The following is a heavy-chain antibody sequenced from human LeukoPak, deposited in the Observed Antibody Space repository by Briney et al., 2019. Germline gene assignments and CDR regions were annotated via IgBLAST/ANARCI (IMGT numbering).Heavy chain of an antibody. D-gene: IGHD3-22*01. V-gene: IGHV3-30-3*01. Sequence: PGRSLRLSCAASGFTFSSYAMHGVRQAPGKGLEGVAVISYDGSNKYYADSVKGRFTISRDNSKNTLYLQMNSLRAEDTAVYYCARGDSSGYRTLDYWGQGTLVTVSS. CDR1: GFTFSSYA. CDR2: ISYDGSNK. CDR3: ARGDSSGYRTLDY. J-gene: IGHJ4*02.